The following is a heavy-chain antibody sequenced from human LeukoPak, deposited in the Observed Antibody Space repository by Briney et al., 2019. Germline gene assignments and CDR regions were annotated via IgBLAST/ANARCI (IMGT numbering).Heavy chain of an antibody. D-gene: IGHD3-22*01. CDR1: GFTFSSYG. Sequence: GGSLRLSCAASGFTFSSYGMHWVRQAPGKGLEWVSAISGSGGSTYYADSVKGRFTISRDNSKNTLYLQMNSLRAEDTAVYYCAIYYDSSGYPGAFDIWGQGTMVTVSS. V-gene: IGHV3-23*01. J-gene: IGHJ3*02. CDR3: AIYYDSSGYPGAFDI. CDR2: ISGSGGST.